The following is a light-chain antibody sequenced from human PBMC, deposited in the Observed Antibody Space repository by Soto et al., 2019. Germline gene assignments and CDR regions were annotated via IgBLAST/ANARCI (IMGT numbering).Light chain of an antibody. CDR1: QSVSSSY. Sequence: EIVLTQSPGTLSLSPGERATLSCRASQSVSSSYLAWYQQKPGQAPRLLIYGASSRATGIPDRFSGSGSGTDFTLTISRLEPEDCAVYYCQQYGSSFSFGPGTNVD. CDR2: GAS. CDR3: QQYGSSFS. J-gene: IGKJ3*01. V-gene: IGKV3-20*01.